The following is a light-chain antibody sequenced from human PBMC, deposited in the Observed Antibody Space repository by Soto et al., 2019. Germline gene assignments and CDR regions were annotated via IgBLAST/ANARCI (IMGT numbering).Light chain of an antibody. J-gene: IGKJ2*01. V-gene: IGKV3-15*01. Sequence: EIVMTQSPATLSVSPGERATLSCRASQSVSSNLAWYQQKPGQAPRLLIYGASTRATGIPARFSGSGSGTEFTLTISSLQSEDFAVYYCQQYNKLPPYTFGQGTKLDIK. CDR2: GAS. CDR3: QQYNKLPPYT. CDR1: QSVSSN.